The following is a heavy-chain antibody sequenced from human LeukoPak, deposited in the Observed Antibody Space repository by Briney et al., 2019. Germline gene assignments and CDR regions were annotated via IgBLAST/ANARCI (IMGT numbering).Heavy chain of an antibody. J-gene: IGHJ4*02. V-gene: IGHV1-8*03. Sequence: ASVKVSCKASGYTFTSYDINWVRQATGQGLEWMGWMNPNSGNTGYAQKFQGRVTITRNTSISTAYKELSSLRSEDTAVYYCARGAGGSSHFDYWGQGTLVTVSS. CDR2: MNPNSGNT. CDR1: GYTFTSYD. CDR3: ARGAGGSSHFDY. D-gene: IGHD1-26*01.